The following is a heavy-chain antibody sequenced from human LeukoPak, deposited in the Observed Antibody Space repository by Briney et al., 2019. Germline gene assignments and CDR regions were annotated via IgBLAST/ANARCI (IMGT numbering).Heavy chain of an antibody. CDR1: GFTFSSYA. D-gene: IGHD6-13*01. J-gene: IGHJ4*02. CDR3: ARDLDGSSGCDY. Sequence: GRSLRLSCAASGFTFSSYAMHWVRQAPGQGLEWMGWINPNSGGTNYAQKFQGRVIMTRDTSISTAYIELSRLRSDDTAVYYCARDLDGSSGCDYWGQGTLVTVSS. V-gene: IGHV1-2*02. CDR2: INPNSGGT.